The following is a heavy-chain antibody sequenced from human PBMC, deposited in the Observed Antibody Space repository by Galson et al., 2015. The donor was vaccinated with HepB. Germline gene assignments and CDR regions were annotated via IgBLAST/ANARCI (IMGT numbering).Heavy chain of an antibody. CDR2: ISAYNGNT. Sequence: SVKVSCKASGYTFTSYGISWVRQAPGQGLEWMGWISAYNGNTNYAQKLQGRVTMTTDTSTSTAYMELRSLRSDDTAVYYCARAVRRAAAEGTTNNWFDPWGQGTLVTVSS. CDR1: GYTFTSYG. D-gene: IGHD6-13*01. CDR3: ARAVRRAAAEGTTNNWFDP. V-gene: IGHV1-18*01. J-gene: IGHJ5*02.